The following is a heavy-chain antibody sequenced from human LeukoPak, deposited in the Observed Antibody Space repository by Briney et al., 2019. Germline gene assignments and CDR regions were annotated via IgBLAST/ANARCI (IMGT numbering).Heavy chain of an antibody. D-gene: IGHD6-19*01. V-gene: IGHV1-2*02. CDR1: GNTFTAHH. CDR2: IRPLTGGT. Sequence: ASVKVSCKASGNTFTAHHIHWMRQAPGQGLEWMGWIRPLTGGTRYAKKFQDRIIMTSDTSISTAYMDLSNLRDDDTAIYYCARDLGLDSGWHFDIWGQGTLVTVSS. CDR3: ARDLGLDSGWHFDI. J-gene: IGHJ4*02.